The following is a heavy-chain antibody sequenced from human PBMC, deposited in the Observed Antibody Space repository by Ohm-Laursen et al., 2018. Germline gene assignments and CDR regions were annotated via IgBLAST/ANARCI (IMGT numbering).Heavy chain of an antibody. Sequence: PSDTLSLTWTVSGGSISSYYWSWIRQPAGEGLEWIGRISSSGNTNYNPSLKSRVTMSVDTSKNQFSLKLSSSTDADTAVYYCAREGKSDDSTGYFLGYWGPGTLVTVSS. CDR1: GGSISSYY. D-gene: IGHD3-22*01. J-gene: IGHJ4*02. CDR3: AREGKSDDSTGYFLGY. CDR2: ISSSGNT. V-gene: IGHV4-4*07.